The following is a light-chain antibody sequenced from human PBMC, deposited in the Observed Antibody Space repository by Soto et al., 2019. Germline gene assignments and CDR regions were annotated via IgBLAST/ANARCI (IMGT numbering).Light chain of an antibody. CDR3: QSFDSRLSAPV. CDR1: SSNIGAGHD. V-gene: IGLV1-40*01. CDR2: GDS. J-gene: IGLJ2*01. Sequence: QSVLTQPPSVSGAPGQKVTISCTGSSSNIGAGHDVHWYQQLPGTAPKLLIYGDSNRPSGVPERFSGSKSGTSASLAITGLQAEDEADYYCQSFDSRLSAPVFGGGTKLTVL.